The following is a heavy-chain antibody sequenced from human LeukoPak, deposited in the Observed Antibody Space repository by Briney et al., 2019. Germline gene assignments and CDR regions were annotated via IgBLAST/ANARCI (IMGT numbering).Heavy chain of an antibody. D-gene: IGHD3-9*01. Sequence: SVKVSCKASGGTFSSYAISWMRQAPRQGLEWMGGIIPIFGTANYAQKFQGRVTITADESTSTAYMELSSLRSEDTAVYYCARYGQVAGYYQLYFDYWGQGTLVTVSS. CDR3: ARYGQVAGYYQLYFDY. CDR1: GGTFSSYA. J-gene: IGHJ4*02. CDR2: IIPIFGTA. V-gene: IGHV1-69*13.